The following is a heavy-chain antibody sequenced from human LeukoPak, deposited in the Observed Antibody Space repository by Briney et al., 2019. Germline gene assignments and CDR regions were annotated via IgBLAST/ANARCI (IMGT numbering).Heavy chain of an antibody. CDR2: IYPGDSDT. CDR3: ARSAGGYDSSGYYRF. Sequence: RGESLKISCKGSGYSFTSYWIGWVRQMPGKGLEWMGIIYPGDSDTRYSPSFQGQVTISADKSISTAYLQWSSLKASDTAMYYRARSAGGYDSSGYYRFWGQGTLVTVSS. CDR1: GYSFTSYW. V-gene: IGHV5-51*01. J-gene: IGHJ4*02. D-gene: IGHD3-22*01.